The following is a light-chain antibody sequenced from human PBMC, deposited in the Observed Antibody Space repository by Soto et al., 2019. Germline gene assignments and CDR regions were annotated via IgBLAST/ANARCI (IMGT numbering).Light chain of an antibody. CDR3: QKYGSSRWT. V-gene: IGKV3-20*01. CDR1: QSVSNIY. Sequence: EIVLTQSPGPLPLFPGARATLSCRASQSVSNIYLAWYQQKPGRAPRLLIYGASSRATGIPDRFSGSGSGTDFTLTISRLEPEDFAVYYCQKYGSSRWTFGQGTKVDI. J-gene: IGKJ1*01. CDR2: GAS.